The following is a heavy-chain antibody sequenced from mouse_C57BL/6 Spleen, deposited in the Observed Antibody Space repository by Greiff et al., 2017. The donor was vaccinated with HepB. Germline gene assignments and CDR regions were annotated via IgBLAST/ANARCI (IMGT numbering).Heavy chain of an antibody. Sequence: QVHVKQPGAELVKPGASVKLSCKASGYTFTSYWMQWVKQRPGQGLEWIGEIDPSDSYTNYNQKFKGKATLTVDTSSSTAYMQLSSLTSEDSAVYYCAGGQLRPWFAYWGQGTLVTVSA. CDR3: AGGQLRPWFAY. CDR2: IDPSDSYT. V-gene: IGHV1-50*01. J-gene: IGHJ3*01. D-gene: IGHD3-2*02. CDR1: GYTFTSYW.